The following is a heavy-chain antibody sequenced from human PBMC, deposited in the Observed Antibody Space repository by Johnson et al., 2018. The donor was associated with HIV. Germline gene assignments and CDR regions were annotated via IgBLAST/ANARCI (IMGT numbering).Heavy chain of an antibody. V-gene: IGHV3-30*18. D-gene: IGHD3-9*01. CDR3: AKPFPRWFAPLETAFDI. CDR2: ISYDGSNK. Sequence: QVQLVESGGGVVQPGQSLRLSCAASGLTFSSYGMHWVRQAPGKGLEWVALISYDGSNKYYADSVKGRFTISRDNSKNTLYLQMNSLRPEDTAVYYWAKPFPRWFAPLETAFDIWGQGTMVTVSS. J-gene: IGHJ3*02. CDR1: GLTFSSYG.